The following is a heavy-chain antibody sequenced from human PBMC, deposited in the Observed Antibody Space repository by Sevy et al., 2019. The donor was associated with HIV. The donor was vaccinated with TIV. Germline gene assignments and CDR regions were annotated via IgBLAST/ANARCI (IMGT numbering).Heavy chain of an antibody. Sequence: GGSLRLSCVVSGFTFDDYGMSWVRQAAGKGLEWVSGINWHGGNTGYADSVKGRFTVSRDNAKNSLYLQMNNLRAEDTALYYCARGLPSVCDPTSGVHDYWGQRTLVTVSS. V-gene: IGHV3-20*04. D-gene: IGHD3-10*01. CDR1: GFTFDDYG. CDR3: ARGLPSVCDPTSGVHDY. J-gene: IGHJ4*02. CDR2: INWHGGNT.